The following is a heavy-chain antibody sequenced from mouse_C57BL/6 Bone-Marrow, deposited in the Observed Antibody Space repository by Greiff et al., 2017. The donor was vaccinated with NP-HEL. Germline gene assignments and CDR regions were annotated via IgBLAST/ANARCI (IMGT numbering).Heavy chain of an antibody. CDR1: GFSLTSYA. V-gene: IGHV2-9-1*01. Sequence: VQLQQSGPGLVAPSQSLSITCTVSGFSLTSYAISWVRQPPGKGLEWLGVIWPGGGTNYNSAIKSRLSISKDNSKSQVFLKMNSLQTDDTARYYCARGGTVYFDYWGQGTTLTVSS. CDR3: ARGGTVYFDY. D-gene: IGHD1-1*01. J-gene: IGHJ2*01. CDR2: IWPGGGT.